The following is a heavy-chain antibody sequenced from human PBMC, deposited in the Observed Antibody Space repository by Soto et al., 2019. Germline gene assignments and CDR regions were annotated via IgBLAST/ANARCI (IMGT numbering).Heavy chain of an antibody. V-gene: IGHV1-46*03. D-gene: IGHD3-9*01. J-gene: IGHJ6*03. CDR1: GYTFTSYY. Sequence: APVKVSCKASGYTFTSYYMHWVRQAPGQGLEWMGIINPSGGSTSYAQKFQGRVTMTRDTSTSTVYMELSSLRSEDTAVYYCARDSSKLRYFDWLSDYYYMDVWGKGTTVTVSS. CDR3: ARDSSKLRYFDWLSDYYYMDV. CDR2: INPSGGST.